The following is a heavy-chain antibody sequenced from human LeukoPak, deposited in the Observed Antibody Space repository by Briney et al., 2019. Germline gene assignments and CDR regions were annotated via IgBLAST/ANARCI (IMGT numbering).Heavy chain of an antibody. Sequence: NPGGSLRLSCAASGFTFSTYGMSWVRQAPGKGLEWVSAISGSGGSTNYADFVKGRFTISRDNSKNTLYLQMNSLRAEDTAVYYCLYGSGSYPHVFDIWGQGTMVSVSS. CDR1: GFTFSTYG. D-gene: IGHD3-10*01. CDR2: ISGSGGST. J-gene: IGHJ3*02. CDR3: LYGSGSYPHVFDI. V-gene: IGHV3-23*01.